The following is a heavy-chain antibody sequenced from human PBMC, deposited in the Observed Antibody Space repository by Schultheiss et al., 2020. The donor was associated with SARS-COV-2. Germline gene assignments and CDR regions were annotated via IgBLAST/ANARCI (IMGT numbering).Heavy chain of an antibody. CDR3: ARVKSIAVAGPDAFDI. J-gene: IGHJ3*02. Sequence: SQTLSLTCAVYGGSFSGYYWGWIRQPPGKGLEWIGSIYTSGSTNYNPSLKSRVTISVDTSKNQFSLKLSSVTAADTAVYYCARVKSIAVAGPDAFDIWGQGTMVTVSS. CDR1: GGSFSGYY. CDR2: IYTSGST. V-gene: IGHV4-34*01. D-gene: IGHD6-19*01.